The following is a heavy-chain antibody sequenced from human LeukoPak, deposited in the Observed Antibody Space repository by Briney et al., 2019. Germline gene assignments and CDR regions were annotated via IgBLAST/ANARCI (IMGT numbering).Heavy chain of an antibody. V-gene: IGHV3-74*01. Sequence: GGSLRLSCAASGFTFSSYWMHWVRQAPGKGLVWVSRINSDGSSTSYADSVKGRFTISRDNAKNTLYLQMNSLRAGDTAVYYCAREIVVVENWFDPWGQGTLVTVSS. CDR2: INSDGSST. CDR3: AREIVVVENWFDP. J-gene: IGHJ5*02. D-gene: IGHD3-22*01. CDR1: GFTFSSYW.